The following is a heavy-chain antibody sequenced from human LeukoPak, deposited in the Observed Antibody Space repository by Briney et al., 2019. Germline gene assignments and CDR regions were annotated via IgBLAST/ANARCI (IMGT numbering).Heavy chain of an antibody. CDR1: GYSFTSYW. V-gene: IGHV5-51*01. D-gene: IGHD5-12*01. CDR2: IYPGDSDT. CDR3: ARQNGVATDPPFFDY. Sequence: GESLKISCKGSGYSFTSYWIGWVRQMPGKGLEWMGIIYPGDSDTRYSPSFQGQVTTSADKSISTAYLQWSSLKASDTAMYYCARQNGVATDPPFFDYWGQGTLVTVSS. J-gene: IGHJ4*02.